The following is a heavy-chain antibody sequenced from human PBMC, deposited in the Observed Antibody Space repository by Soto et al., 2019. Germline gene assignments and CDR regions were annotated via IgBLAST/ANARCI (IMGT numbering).Heavy chain of an antibody. V-gene: IGHV4-39*01. CDR3: AIYGIYYYYGMDV. CDR2: IYYSGST. Sequence: PSETLSLTCTVSGGSISSSSYYWGWIRQPPGKGLEWIGSIYYSGSTYYNPSLKSRVTISVDTSKNQFSLKLSSVTAADTAVYYGAIYGIYYYYGMDVWGQGTTVTSP. CDR1: GGSISSSSYY. J-gene: IGHJ6*02. D-gene: IGHD3-3*02.